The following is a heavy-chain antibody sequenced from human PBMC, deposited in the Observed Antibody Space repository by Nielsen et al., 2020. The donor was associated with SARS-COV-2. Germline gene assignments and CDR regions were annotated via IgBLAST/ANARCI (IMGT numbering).Heavy chain of an antibody. J-gene: IGHJ4*02. V-gene: IGHV3-30*18. Sequence: GESLKISYAAPGFTFSSYGMHWVRQAPGKGLEWVAVISYDGSNKYYADSVKGRFTISRDNSKNTLYLQMNSLRAEDTAVYYCANYLDYWGQGTLVTVSS. CDR2: ISYDGSNK. CDR1: GFTFSSYG. CDR3: ANYLDY.